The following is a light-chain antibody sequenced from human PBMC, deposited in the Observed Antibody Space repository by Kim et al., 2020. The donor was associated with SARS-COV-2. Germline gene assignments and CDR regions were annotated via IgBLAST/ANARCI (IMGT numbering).Light chain of an antibody. J-gene: IGKJ5*01. Sequence: EIVMTQSPATLSVSPGERATLSCRASRSVSSYLAWYQQKPGQAPRLLIYDASTRATGIPARFSGSGSGTEFTLTISSLQSEDFAVYYCQQYNNWPPITFGQGTRLEIK. CDR3: QQYNNWPPIT. V-gene: IGKV3-15*01. CDR2: DAS. CDR1: RSVSSY.